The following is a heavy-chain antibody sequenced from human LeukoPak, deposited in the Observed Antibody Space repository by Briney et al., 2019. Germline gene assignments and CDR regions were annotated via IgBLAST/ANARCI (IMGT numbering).Heavy chain of an antibody. J-gene: IGHJ3*02. V-gene: IGHV1-18*01. CDR1: GYTFTSYG. Sequence: GASVKGSCKASGYTFTSYGISWVRQAPGQGLEWGGWISAYNGNTNYAQKLQGRVTMTTDTSTSTAYMELRSLRSDDTAVYYCARDQVGTTLGAFDIWGQGTMVTVPS. CDR2: ISAYNGNT. CDR3: ARDQVGTTLGAFDI. D-gene: IGHD1-1*01.